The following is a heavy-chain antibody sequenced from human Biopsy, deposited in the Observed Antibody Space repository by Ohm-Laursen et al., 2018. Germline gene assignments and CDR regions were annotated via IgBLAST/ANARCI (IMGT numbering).Heavy chain of an antibody. CDR3: AGRPWPNAFDI. V-gene: IGHV4-59*01. Sequence: PGTLSLTCTVSGGSIYNFFWSWIRQPPGKGLEWIGYIYYSGSTNYNPSLKSRVTISVDTSRNQFSLKLSSVTAADTAVYYCAGRPWPNAFDIWGQGTMVTVSS. CDR1: GGSIYNFF. D-gene: IGHD5-12*01. CDR2: IYYSGST. J-gene: IGHJ3*02.